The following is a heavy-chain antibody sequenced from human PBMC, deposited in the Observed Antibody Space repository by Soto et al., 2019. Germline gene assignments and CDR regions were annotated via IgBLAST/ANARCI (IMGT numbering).Heavy chain of an antibody. CDR2: IYYSGST. CDR1: GGSISSGGYY. Sequence: QVQLQESGPGLVKPSQTLSLTCTVSGGSISSGGYYWSWIRQHPGKGLEWIGYIYYSGSTYYNPSLKSRVTISVDTSKNQVSLKLSSVTAADTAVYYCARDSKPYGNFDYWGQGTLVTVSS. CDR3: ARDSKPYGNFDY. V-gene: IGHV4-31*03. J-gene: IGHJ4*02. D-gene: IGHD4-17*01.